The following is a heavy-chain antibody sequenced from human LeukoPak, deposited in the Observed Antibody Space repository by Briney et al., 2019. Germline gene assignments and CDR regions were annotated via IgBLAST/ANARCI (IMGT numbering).Heavy chain of an antibody. Sequence: GESLKISCKGSGYNFTSYWISWVRQMPGKGLEWMGRIDPSDSYTNYSPSFQGHVTISAGKSISTAYLQWSSLKASDTAMYYCARRGSYCSGGSCYFDYWGQGTLVTVSS. CDR2: IDPSDSYT. CDR1: GYNFTSYW. D-gene: IGHD2-15*01. J-gene: IGHJ4*02. V-gene: IGHV5-10-1*01. CDR3: ARRGSYCSGGSCYFDY.